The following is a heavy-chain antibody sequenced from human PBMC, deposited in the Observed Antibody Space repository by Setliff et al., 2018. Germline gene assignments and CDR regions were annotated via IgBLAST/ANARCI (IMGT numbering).Heavy chain of an antibody. Sequence: SETPSLTCTVSGGSVSPYFWSWIRQPPGKGLQWIGYIYHNGNTNFNPSLKSRVNMSIDTSKNQFALNLKSVTAADTAVYYCARDRTAYSYGLDVWGQGTTVTVSS. CDR2: IYHNGNT. CDR1: GGSVSPYF. D-gene: IGHD5-18*01. V-gene: IGHV4-59*02. CDR3: ARDRTAYSYGLDV. J-gene: IGHJ6*02.